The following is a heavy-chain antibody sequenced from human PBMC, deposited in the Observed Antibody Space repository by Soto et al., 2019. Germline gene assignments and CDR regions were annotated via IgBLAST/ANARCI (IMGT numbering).Heavy chain of an antibody. Sequence: SETLSLTCAVSGVSISSGGYSWSWIRQPPGKGLEWIGYIYHSGSTYYNSSLKSRVTISVDRSKNQFSLKLSSVTAADTAVYYCARVPTPWGQGTLVTVSS. V-gene: IGHV4-30-2*01. CDR1: GVSISSGGYS. CDR2: IYHSGST. J-gene: IGHJ5*02. CDR3: ARVPTP. D-gene: IGHD2-2*01.